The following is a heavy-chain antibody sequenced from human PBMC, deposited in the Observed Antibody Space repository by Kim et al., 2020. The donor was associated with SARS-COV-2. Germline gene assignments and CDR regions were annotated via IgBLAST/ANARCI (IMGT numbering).Heavy chain of an antibody. CDR3: ARGLGSYDYKNHRFDP. D-gene: IGHD3-16*01. CDR1: GFSFGGHS. V-gene: IGHV3-48*04. Sequence: GGSLRLSCAASGFSFGGHSMNWVRQAPGKGLEWIAYIMSSGSLISYADSVKGRFTISRDNARNSLYLQMSSLRAEDTAVYYCARGLGSYDYKNHRFDPWGQGTPVTVSS. J-gene: IGHJ5*02. CDR2: IMSSGSLI.